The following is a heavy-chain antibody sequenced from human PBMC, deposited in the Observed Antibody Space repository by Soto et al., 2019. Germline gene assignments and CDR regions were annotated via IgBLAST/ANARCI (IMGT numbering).Heavy chain of an antibody. D-gene: IGHD1-1*01. V-gene: IGHV6-1*01. CDR3: ARDGLEALPEYYYGMDV. Sequence: SPTLSLTRAISGASVYSNSAAWNCIRQSPSRGPEWLGRTYHRSKWYNDYAVSVNSRITINPDTSKNQFSLQLNSVTPEDTAVHYCARDGLEALPEYYYGMDVWGQGTTVTVSS. J-gene: IGHJ6*02. CDR1: GASVYSNSAA. CDR2: TYHRSKWYN.